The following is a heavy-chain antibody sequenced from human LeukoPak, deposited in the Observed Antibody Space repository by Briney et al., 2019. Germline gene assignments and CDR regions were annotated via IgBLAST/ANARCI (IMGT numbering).Heavy chain of an antibody. CDR3: AKGDDSSGYYIFDY. V-gene: IGHV3-23*01. J-gene: IGHJ4*02. D-gene: IGHD3-22*01. CDR2: ISGSGGST. Sequence: GGSLRLSCAASGFTFSSYAMSWVRQAPGKGLEWVSAISGSGGSTYYADSVKGRFTISRDNSKNTLCLQMNSLRAEDTAVYYCAKGDDSSGYYIFDYWGQGTLVTVSS. CDR1: GFTFSSYA.